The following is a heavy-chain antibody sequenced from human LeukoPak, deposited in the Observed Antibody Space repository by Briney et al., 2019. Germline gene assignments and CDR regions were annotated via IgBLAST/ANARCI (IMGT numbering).Heavy chain of an antibody. CDR3: ARDKGSFGGVIAFDY. CDR1: GFTFSSYS. CDR2: ISSSSSYI. Sequence: GGSLRLSCAASGFTFSSYSMNWVLQAPGKGLEWVSSISSSSSYIYYADSVKGRFTISRDNAKNSLYLQMNSLRAEDTAVYYCARDKGSFGGVIAFDYWGQGTLVTVSS. J-gene: IGHJ4*02. D-gene: IGHD3-16*02. V-gene: IGHV3-21*01.